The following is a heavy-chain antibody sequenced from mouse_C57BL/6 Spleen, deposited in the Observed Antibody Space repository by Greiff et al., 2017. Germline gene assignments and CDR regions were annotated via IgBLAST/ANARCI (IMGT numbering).Heavy chain of an antibody. CDR3: ARSNDYGSSYVAIDYFDY. Sequence: QVQLKQPGAELVKPGASVKLSCKASGYTFTSYWMHWVKQRPGQGLEWIGMIHPNSGSTNYNEKFKSKATLTVDKSSSTAYMQLSSLTSEDSAVYYCARSNDYGSSYVAIDYFDYWGQGTTLTVSS. CDR2: IHPNSGST. V-gene: IGHV1-64*01. CDR1: GYTFTSYW. D-gene: IGHD1-1*01. J-gene: IGHJ2*01.